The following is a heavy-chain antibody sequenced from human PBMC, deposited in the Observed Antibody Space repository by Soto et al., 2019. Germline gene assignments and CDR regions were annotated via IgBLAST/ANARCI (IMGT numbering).Heavy chain of an antibody. Sequence: SETLSLTCTVSGGSISSYYWSWIRQPPGKGLEWIGYIYYSGSTNYNPSLKSRVTISVDTSKNQFSLKLSSVTAADTAVYYCARERHDYSNYPSYYYMDVWGKGTTVTVSS. CDR1: GGSISSYY. J-gene: IGHJ6*03. D-gene: IGHD4-4*01. CDR3: ARERHDYSNYPSYYYMDV. CDR2: IYYSGST. V-gene: IGHV4-59*01.